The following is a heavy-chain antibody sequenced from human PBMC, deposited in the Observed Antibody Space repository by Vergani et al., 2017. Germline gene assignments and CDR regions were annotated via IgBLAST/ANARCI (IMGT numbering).Heavy chain of an antibody. D-gene: IGHD3-9*01. V-gene: IGHV3-48*02. CDR1: GFTFSSYS. CDR3: ASSDYDILTGYPLAFDI. Sequence: EVQLVESGGGLVQPGGSLRLSCAASGFTFSSYSMNWVRPAPGKGLEWVSYISSSSSTIYYADSVKGRFTISRDNAKNSLYLQMNSLRDEDTAVYYCASSDYDILTGYPLAFDIWGQGTMVTVSS. J-gene: IGHJ3*02. CDR2: ISSSSSTI.